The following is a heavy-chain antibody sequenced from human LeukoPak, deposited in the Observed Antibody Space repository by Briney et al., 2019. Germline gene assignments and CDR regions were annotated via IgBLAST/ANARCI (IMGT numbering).Heavy chain of an antibody. CDR2: IWYDGSNK. J-gene: IGHJ4*02. V-gene: IGHV3-33*01. CDR1: GFTFSSYG. D-gene: IGHD3-9*01. CDR3: ARDPSMTILLDY. Sequence: PGGSLRLSCAASGFTFSSYGMHWVRQAPGKGLEWVAVIWYDGSNKYYADSVKGRFTISRDNSKNTLYLQMNSLRAEDTAVYYCARDPSMTILLDYWGQGTLVTVSS.